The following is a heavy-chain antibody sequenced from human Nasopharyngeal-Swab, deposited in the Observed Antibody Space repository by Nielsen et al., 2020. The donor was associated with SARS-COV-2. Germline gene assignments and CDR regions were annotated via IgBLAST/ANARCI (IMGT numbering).Heavy chain of an antibody. CDR2: ISGSGGST. J-gene: IGHJ4*02. CDR3: AKWAKYSRGWATGYY. Sequence: GESLKISCAASGFTFSSYAMSWVRQAPGKGLEWVSAISGSGGSTYHADSVKGRFTISRDNSKNTLYLQMNSLRAEDTAVYYWAKWAKYSRGWATGYYWGQGTLGNVSS. CDR1: GFTFSSYA. D-gene: IGHD6-19*01. V-gene: IGHV3-23*01.